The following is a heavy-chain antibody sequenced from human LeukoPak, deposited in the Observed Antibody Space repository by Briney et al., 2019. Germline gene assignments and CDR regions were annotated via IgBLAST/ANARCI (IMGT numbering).Heavy chain of an antibody. CDR1: GFTVSSNS. D-gene: IGHD5-24*01. Sequence: PGGSLRLSCTVSGFTVSSNSMNWVRQAPGKGLEWVSYISSSDSTIYYADSVKGRFTISRDNAKNSLYLQMNSLRAGDTAGYYCARTIEMATISYFDYWGQGTLVTVSS. CDR3: ARTIEMATISYFDY. V-gene: IGHV3-48*04. J-gene: IGHJ4*02. CDR2: ISSSDSTI.